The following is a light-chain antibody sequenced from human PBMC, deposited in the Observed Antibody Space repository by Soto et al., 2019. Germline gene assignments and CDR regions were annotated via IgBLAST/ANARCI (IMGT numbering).Light chain of an antibody. Sequence: EIPLTQSPGTLSLSPGERATLSCRASQSVSSNYFAWYQQRRGQAPRLLLYGASSRATGVPDRFSGSGSGTDFTLTISRLEPEDFAVDYCQQYGGSPWTFGQGTKVEVK. CDR1: QSVSSNY. CDR3: QQYGGSPWT. CDR2: GAS. V-gene: IGKV3-20*01. J-gene: IGKJ1*01.